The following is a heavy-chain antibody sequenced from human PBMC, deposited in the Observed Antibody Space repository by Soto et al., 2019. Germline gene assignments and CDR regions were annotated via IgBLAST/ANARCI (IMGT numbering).Heavy chain of an antibody. V-gene: IGHV1-18*01. CDR2: IKAYNGNT. CDR1: GYTLPSYG. Sequence: ASVKVSCKASGYTLPSYGISWVRQAPGQGLEWMGWIKAYNGNTNYPQKLQGRVTMTTDTSTSTAYMELRSLRSDDTAVYFCARVDTAMVTASYWGQGTLVTVSS. D-gene: IGHD5-18*01. CDR3: ARVDTAMVTASY. J-gene: IGHJ4*02.